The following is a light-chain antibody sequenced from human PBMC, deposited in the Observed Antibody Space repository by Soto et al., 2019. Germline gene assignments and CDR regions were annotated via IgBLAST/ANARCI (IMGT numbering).Light chain of an antibody. J-gene: IGKJ5*01. CDR1: QSVSTY. CDR3: QQRYNWPPTT. CDR2: DAS. V-gene: IGKV3-11*01. Sequence: EVVLTQSPATLSLSPGERATLSFRSSQSVSTYVAWYQQKPGQAPRLLIYDASNRATGIPARFSGSGSGTDFTLTISSLEPEDFAVYYCQQRYNWPPTTFGQGTRLEIK.